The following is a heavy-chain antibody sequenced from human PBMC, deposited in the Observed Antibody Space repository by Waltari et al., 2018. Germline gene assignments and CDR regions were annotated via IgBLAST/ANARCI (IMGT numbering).Heavy chain of an antibody. Sequence: QVQLQQSGPGLVKPSQTLSLTCSISGDSVSSTSAAWNWIRQSPSRGLEWLGRTYYRSKWYNDYAVSVKSRITINPDTSKNQFSLQLNSVTPEDTAVYYCARVITMVRGVNYYYYGMDVWGQGTTVTVSS. CDR2: TYYRSKWYN. D-gene: IGHD3-10*01. V-gene: IGHV6-1*01. J-gene: IGHJ6*02. CDR3: ARVITMVRGVNYYYYGMDV. CDR1: GDSVSSTSAA.